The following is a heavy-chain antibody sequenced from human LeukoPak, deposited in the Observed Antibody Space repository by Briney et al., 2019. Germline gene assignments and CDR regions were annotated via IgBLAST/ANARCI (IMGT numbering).Heavy chain of an antibody. CDR1: GGTFSSYA. J-gene: IGHJ4*02. CDR3: ARGGFTMIVVEEGGFYFDY. V-gene: IGHV1-69*13. CDR2: IIPIFGTA. Sequence: ASVKVSCKASGGTFSSYAISWVRQAPGQGLEWMGGIIPIFGTANYAQKFQGRVTITADESTSTAYMELSSLRSEDTAVYYCARGGFTMIVVEEGGFYFDYWGQGTLVTVSS. D-gene: IGHD3-22*01.